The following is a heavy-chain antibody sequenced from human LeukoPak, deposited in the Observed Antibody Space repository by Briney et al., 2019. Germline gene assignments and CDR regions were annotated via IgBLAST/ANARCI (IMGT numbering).Heavy chain of an antibody. CDR1: GFPFSSYW. J-gene: IGHJ4*02. D-gene: IGHD3/OR15-3a*01. V-gene: IGHV3-7*01. CDR2: IKQDGSEK. CDR3: ATSRTFDY. Sequence: GSLRLSFAASGFPFSSYWMSWVRQAPGKGLEWVANIKQDGSEKYYVDSVKGRFIISRDNAENSLYLQMNSLRAEDTAVYYCATSRTFDYWGQGTLVTVSS.